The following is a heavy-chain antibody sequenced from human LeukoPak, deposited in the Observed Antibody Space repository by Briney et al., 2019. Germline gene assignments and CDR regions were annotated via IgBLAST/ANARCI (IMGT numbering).Heavy chain of an antibody. Sequence: GASVKVSCKASGGAFSSYAISWVRQAPGQGLEWMGRIIPILGIANYAQKFQGRVTITADKSTSTAYMELSSLRSEDTAVYYCARGRPSAAGHYYYGMDVWGQGTTVTVSS. D-gene: IGHD6-13*01. CDR1: GGAFSSYA. CDR2: IIPILGIA. V-gene: IGHV1-69*04. CDR3: ARGRPSAAGHYYYGMDV. J-gene: IGHJ6*02.